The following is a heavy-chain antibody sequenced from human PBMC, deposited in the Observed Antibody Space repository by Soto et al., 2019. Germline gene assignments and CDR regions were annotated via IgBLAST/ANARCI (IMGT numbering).Heavy chain of an antibody. CDR2: IYHSGST. CDR3: ARDRDCISTSCPDHYGMDV. J-gene: IGHJ6*02. V-gene: IGHV4-30-2*01. D-gene: IGHD2-2*01. CDR1: GGSISSGGYS. Sequence: QLQLQESGSGLVKPSQTLSLTCAVSGGSISSGGYSWSWIRQPPGKGLEWIGYIYHSGSTYYNPSXXGRVTISVDRXXNXFXXKLSSVTAADTAVYYCARDRDCISTSCPDHYGMDVWGQGTTVTVSS.